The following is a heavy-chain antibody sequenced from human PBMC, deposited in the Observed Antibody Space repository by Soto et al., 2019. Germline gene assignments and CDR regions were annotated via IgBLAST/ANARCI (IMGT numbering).Heavy chain of an antibody. J-gene: IGHJ4*02. CDR1: GGTFSSYT. D-gene: IGHD3-22*01. CDR3: ARYYYDSSGYI. CDR2: IIPILGIA. Sequence: SVKVSCKASGGTFSSYTISWVRQAPGQGLEWMVRIIPILGIANYAQKFQGRVTITADKSTSTAYMELSSLRSEDTAVYYCARYYYDSSGYIWGQGTLVTVSS. V-gene: IGHV1-69*02.